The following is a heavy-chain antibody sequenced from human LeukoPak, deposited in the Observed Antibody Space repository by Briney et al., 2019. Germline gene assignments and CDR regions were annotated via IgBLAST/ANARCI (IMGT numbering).Heavy chain of an antibody. V-gene: IGHV4-39*01. D-gene: IGHD3-3*01. Sequence: SETLSLTCTVSGGSISSSSYYWGWIRQPPGKGLEWIGRIYYSGSTYYNPSLKSRVTISVDTSKNQFSLKLSSVTAADTAVYYCARHYYDFWSGYWLHWSQGTLVTVSS. CDR2: IYYSGST. CDR3: ARHYYDFWSGYWLH. J-gene: IGHJ4*02. CDR1: GGSISSSSYY.